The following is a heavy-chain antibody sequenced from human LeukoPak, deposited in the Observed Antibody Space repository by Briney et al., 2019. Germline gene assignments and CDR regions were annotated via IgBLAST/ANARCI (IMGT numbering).Heavy chain of an antibody. CDR3: AKGSGKIDY. J-gene: IGHJ4*02. D-gene: IGHD6-19*01. Sequence: PGGSLRLSCAASGFTFSNYGMYWVRQAPGKGLEWVAVISYDGSNKYYADSVKGRFTISRDNSKNTLYLQMNSLRAEDTAVYYCAKGSGKIDYWGQGTLVTVSS. CDR2: ISYDGSNK. V-gene: IGHV3-30*18. CDR1: GFTFSNYG.